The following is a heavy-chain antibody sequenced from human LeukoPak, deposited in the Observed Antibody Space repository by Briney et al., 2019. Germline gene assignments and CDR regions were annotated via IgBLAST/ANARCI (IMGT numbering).Heavy chain of an antibody. Sequence: PSGTLSLTCTVSGGSISSGDYYWSWIRQPPGKGLEWIGYIYYSGRTYYNPSLKSRVTISVDTSKNQFSLKLSSVTAADTAVYYCARATDVYSFDYWGQGTLVTVSS. V-gene: IGHV4-30-4*01. CDR1: GGSISSGDYY. CDR3: ARATDVYSFDY. CDR2: IYYSGRT. J-gene: IGHJ4*02.